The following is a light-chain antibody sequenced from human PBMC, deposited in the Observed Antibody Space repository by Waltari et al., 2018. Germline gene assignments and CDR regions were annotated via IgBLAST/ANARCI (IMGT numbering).Light chain of an antibody. CDR3: QKYGSLPAT. V-gene: IGKV3-20*01. Sequence: RRASQRISRFLAWYQQKPGQAPRLLIYDASTRATGIPDRFSGSGSGTDFSLTISRLEPEDIAVYYCQKYGSLPATFGQGTKVEIK. CDR2: DAS. CDR1: QRISRF. J-gene: IGKJ1*01.